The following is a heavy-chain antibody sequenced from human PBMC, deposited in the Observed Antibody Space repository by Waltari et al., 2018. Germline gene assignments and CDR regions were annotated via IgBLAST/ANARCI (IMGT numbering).Heavy chain of an antibody. CDR2: INPKSGGT. D-gene: IGHD5-12*01. CDR3: ARGDGYTDNWLDP. J-gene: IGHJ5*02. CDR1: GYTFPGYY. V-gene: IGHV1-2*06. Sequence: QVQLVQSGAEVKKPRASVKVSCKASGYTFPGYYIHWVRQAPGQGLEWMGRINPKSGGTNDAEKFQGRVTMTRDTSISTAYMELRRLRSDDTAVYYCARGDGYTDNWLDPWGQGTLVTVSS.